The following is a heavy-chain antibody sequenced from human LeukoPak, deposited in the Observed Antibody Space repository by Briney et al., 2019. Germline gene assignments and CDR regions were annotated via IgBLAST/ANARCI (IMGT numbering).Heavy chain of an antibody. CDR3: ARSSLNDYGALLSR. CDR1: GGSFSGYY. J-gene: IGHJ4*02. D-gene: IGHD4-17*01. Sequence: SETLSLTYAVYGGSFSGYYWSWIRQPPGKGLEWIGEINHSGSTNYNPSLKSRVTISVDTSKNQFSLKLSSVTAADTAVYYCARSSLNDYGALLSRWGQGTLVTVSS. V-gene: IGHV4-34*01. CDR2: INHSGST.